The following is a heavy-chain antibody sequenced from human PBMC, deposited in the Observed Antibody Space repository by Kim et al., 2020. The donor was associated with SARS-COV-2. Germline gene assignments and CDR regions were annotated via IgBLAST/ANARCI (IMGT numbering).Heavy chain of an antibody. CDR2: IYMSGST. CDR1: GVSISDYY. V-gene: IGHV4-4*07. D-gene: IGHD6-19*01. J-gene: IGHJ6*02. Sequence: SETLSLTCTVSGVSISDYYWNWIRQPDGKGLEWIGRIYMSGSTNYNPSLKSRVTMSVDTSMNQLTLKLRSVSAADTAMYYCARAGSGWYDYGLDVWGQGNSVTVSS. CDR3: ARAGSGWYDYGLDV.